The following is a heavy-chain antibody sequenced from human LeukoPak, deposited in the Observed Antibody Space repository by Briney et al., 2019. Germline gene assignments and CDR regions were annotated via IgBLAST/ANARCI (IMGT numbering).Heavy chain of an antibody. V-gene: IGHV1-69*13. CDR3: ARALVGATHAFDI. Sequence: GASVKVSCKASGGTFSSYAISWVRQAPGQGLEWMGGIIPIFGTANYAQKFQGRVTITADESTSTAYMELSSLRSEDTAVYYCARALVGATHAFDIRGQGTMVTVSS. D-gene: IGHD1-26*01. CDR1: GGTFSSYA. CDR2: IIPIFGTA. J-gene: IGHJ3*02.